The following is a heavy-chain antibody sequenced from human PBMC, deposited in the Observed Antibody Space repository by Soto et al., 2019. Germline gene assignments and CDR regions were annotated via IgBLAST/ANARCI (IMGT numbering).Heavy chain of an antibody. Sequence: PSETLSLTCTVSGGSISSSNYCWGWIRQPPGKGLEWIGGFHSSRGAYYNPSLTSRVTTSLDTSKNQFSLKLTSVTAADTAVYYCARDKITGLFDYWGQGTLVTVSS. J-gene: IGHJ4*01. CDR1: GGSISSSNYC. CDR3: ARDKITGLFDY. V-gene: IGHV4-39*02. D-gene: IGHD2-8*02. CDR2: FHSSRGA.